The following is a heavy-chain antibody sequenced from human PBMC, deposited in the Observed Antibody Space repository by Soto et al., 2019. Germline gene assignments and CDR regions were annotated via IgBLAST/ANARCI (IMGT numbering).Heavy chain of an antibody. CDR3: AKLPSTAADSGFFDY. CDR1: GFTFSRYA. J-gene: IGHJ4*02. Sequence: QLLESGGGLVQPGGSLRLSCAASGFTFSRYAMSWVRQAPGKGLEWVSAISGDGGSTYYAGSVRGRFTISRDNSKNTLYLQMNSLRAEDTAIYYCAKLPSTAADSGFFDYWGQGTLVTVSS. CDR2: ISGDGGST. D-gene: IGHD4-17*01. V-gene: IGHV3-23*01.